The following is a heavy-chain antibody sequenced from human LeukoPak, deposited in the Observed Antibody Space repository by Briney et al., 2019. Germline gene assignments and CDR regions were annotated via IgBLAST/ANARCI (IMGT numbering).Heavy chain of an antibody. CDR1: NGSISSFY. V-gene: IGHV4-59*01. CDR2: IYYTGTT. Sequence: ASETLSLTCTVSNGSISSFYWTWIRQPPGKGLEWIGYIYYTGTTDYNPSLKSQVTISVDTSKNQFSLKLSSVTAADTAVYYCARGYGRYFDYWGQGTLVTVSS. J-gene: IGHJ4*02. D-gene: IGHD5-18*01. CDR3: ARGYGRYFDY.